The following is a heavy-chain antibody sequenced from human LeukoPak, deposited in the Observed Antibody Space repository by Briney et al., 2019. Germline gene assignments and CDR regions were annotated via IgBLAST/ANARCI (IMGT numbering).Heavy chain of an antibody. Sequence: GGSLRLSCAASGFTFDDYAMHWVRQAPGKGLEWVSLISGDGGSTYYADSVKGRFTISRDNSKNSLYLQMNSLRTEDTALYYCAKVRLGGAKGYFDHWGQGTLVTVSS. J-gene: IGHJ4*02. CDR1: GFTFDDYA. D-gene: IGHD1-26*01. V-gene: IGHV3-43*02. CDR3: AKVRLGGAKGYFDH. CDR2: ISGDGGST.